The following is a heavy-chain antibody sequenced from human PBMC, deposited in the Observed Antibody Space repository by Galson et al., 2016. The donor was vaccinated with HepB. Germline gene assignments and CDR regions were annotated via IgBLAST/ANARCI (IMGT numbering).Heavy chain of an antibody. CDR2: IYWDDDT. J-gene: IGHJ3*02. Sequence: PALVKPTQTLTLTCTFSGFSLSTTRMGVGWIRQSPGKALEWLALIYWDDDTRYSPSLRNRLTITKDASRNQVVLTMTDMDPADSATYYCAQRGVLGYCTNVGQAEPCTGCFDMWGRGTMVTVSS. CDR1: GFSLSTTRMG. V-gene: IGHV2-5*02. D-gene: IGHD2-8*01. CDR3: AQRGVLGYCTNVGQAEPCTGCFDM.